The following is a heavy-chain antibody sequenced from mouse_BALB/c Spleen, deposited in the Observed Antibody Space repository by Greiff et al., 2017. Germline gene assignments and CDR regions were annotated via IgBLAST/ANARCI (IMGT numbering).Heavy chain of an antibody. D-gene: IGHD1-1*01. Sequence: QVQLQQSGPELVKPGASVKISCKASGYAFSSSWMNWVKQRPGQGLEWIGRIYPGDGDTNYNGKFKGKATLTADKSSSTAYMQLSSLTSVDSAVYFCAICYYGSSSYYFDYWGQGTTLTVSS. CDR2: IYPGDGDT. CDR1: GYAFSSSW. V-gene: IGHV1-82*01. CDR3: AICYYGSSSYYFDY. J-gene: IGHJ2*01.